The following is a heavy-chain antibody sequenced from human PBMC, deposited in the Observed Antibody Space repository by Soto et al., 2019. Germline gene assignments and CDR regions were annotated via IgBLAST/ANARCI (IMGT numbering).Heavy chain of an antibody. CDR1: GYTFTSYD. Sequence: GASVKVSCKASGYTFTSYDINWVRQATGQGLEWMGWMNPNSGNTGYAQKFQGRVTMTRNTSISTAYMELSSLRSEDTAVYYCARALRYCSGGSCYPPREYYYYMDVWGKGTTVTVSS. D-gene: IGHD2-15*01. CDR3: ARALRYCSGGSCYPPREYYYYMDV. J-gene: IGHJ6*03. CDR2: MNPNSGNT. V-gene: IGHV1-8*01.